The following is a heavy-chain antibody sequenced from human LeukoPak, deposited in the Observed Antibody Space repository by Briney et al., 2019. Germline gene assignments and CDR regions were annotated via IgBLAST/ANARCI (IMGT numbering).Heavy chain of an antibody. CDR1: GGSISSYY. J-gene: IGHJ5*02. Sequence: SETLSLTCTVSGGSISSYYWSWIRQPPGKGLEWIGEINHSESSNHNPSLKSRVTISVDTSKNHFSLKLTSVTAADTAMYYCARDSTSSTNWFDPWGQGTLVTVSS. D-gene: IGHD2/OR15-2a*01. CDR3: ARDSTSSTNWFDP. V-gene: IGHV4-34*01. CDR2: INHSESS.